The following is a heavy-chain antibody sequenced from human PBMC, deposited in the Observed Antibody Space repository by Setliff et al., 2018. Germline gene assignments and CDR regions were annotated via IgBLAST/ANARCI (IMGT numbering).Heavy chain of an antibody. CDR1: GYTFTSYA. V-gene: IGHV7-4-1*02. CDR3: ARGPLHYDFWSGYYTVSWFDP. CDR2: INTNTGNP. J-gene: IGHJ5*02. D-gene: IGHD3-3*01. Sequence: ASLTVSCKASGYTFTSYAMNWVRQAPGQGLEWMGWINTNTGNPTYAQGFTGRFVFILDTSVSTAYLQISSLKAEDTAVYYCARGPLHYDFWSGYYTVSWFDPWGQGTLVTVSS.